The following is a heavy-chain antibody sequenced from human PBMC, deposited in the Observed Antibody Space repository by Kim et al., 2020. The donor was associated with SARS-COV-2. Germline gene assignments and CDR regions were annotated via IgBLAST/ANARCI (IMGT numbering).Heavy chain of an antibody. CDR1: GFTFSNYN. J-gene: IGHJ4*02. Sequence: GGSLRLSCVASGFTFSNYNMNWVRQAAGKGLEWVSSITSKTSYMYYADSVKGRFTISRDNAKNSLYLQMNSLRAEDTALYYYGRGTNGTTPHYWGQGTLVTVSS. D-gene: IGHD1-1*01. V-gene: IGHV3-21*01. CDR3: GRGTNGTTPHY. CDR2: ITSKTSYM.